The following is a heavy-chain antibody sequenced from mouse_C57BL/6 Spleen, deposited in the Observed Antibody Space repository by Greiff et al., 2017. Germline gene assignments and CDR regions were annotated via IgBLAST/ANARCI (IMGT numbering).Heavy chain of an antibody. J-gene: IGHJ2*01. D-gene: IGHD1-1*01. Sequence: VKVVESGAELAKPGASVKLSCKASGYTFTSYWMHWVKQRPGQGLEWIGYINPSSGYTKYNQKFKDKATLTADKSSSTAYMQLSRLTYEDAAVYYCAREDTTVADYWGQGTTLTVSS. CDR2: INPSSGYT. V-gene: IGHV1-7*01. CDR1: GYTFTSYW. CDR3: AREDTTVADY.